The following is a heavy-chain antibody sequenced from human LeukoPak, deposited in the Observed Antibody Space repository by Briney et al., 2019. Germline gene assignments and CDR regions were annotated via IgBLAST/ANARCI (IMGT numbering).Heavy chain of an antibody. Sequence: SETLSLTCAVYGGSFSGYYWSWLRQPPGKGREWVGEINHSGTTNYNPSLNSRVIVSVDTSKNQFSLRLSSVTAADTAVYYCARGRMPVPGEYQLQPPLWWGQGTLVTVSS. CDR3: ARGRMPVPGEYQLQPPLW. J-gene: IGHJ4*02. CDR2: INHSGTT. V-gene: IGHV4-34*01. CDR1: GGSFSGYY. D-gene: IGHD2-2*01.